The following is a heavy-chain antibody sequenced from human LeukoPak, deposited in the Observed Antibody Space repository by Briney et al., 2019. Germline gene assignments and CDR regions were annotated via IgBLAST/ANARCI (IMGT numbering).Heavy chain of an antibody. J-gene: IGHJ4*02. V-gene: IGHV4-59*01. CDR1: GGSISDYY. CDR2: VHYSGST. Sequence: SETLSLTCTVSGGSISDYYWSWIRQPPGKGLECIGYVHYSGSTNYNPSLKSRVTTSVDTSKNQFSLKLTSVTAADTTVYYCARGAHYFDYWGQGALVTVSS. CDR3: ARGAHYFDY.